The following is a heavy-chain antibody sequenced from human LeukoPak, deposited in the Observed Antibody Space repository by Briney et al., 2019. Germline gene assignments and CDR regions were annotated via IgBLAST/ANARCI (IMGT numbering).Heavy chain of an antibody. CDR3: ARRSGLLVTIFGVVLPPANYYYGMDV. V-gene: IGHV4-30-4*01. CDR2: IYYSGST. CDR1: GGSTSSGDYY. Sequence: SQTLSLTCTVSGGSTSSGDYYWSWIRQPPGKGLEWIGYIYYSGSTYYNPSLKSRVTISVDTSKNQFSLKLSSVTAADTAVYYCARRSGLLVTIFGVVLPPANYYYGMDVWGQGTTVAVSS. J-gene: IGHJ6*02. D-gene: IGHD3-3*01.